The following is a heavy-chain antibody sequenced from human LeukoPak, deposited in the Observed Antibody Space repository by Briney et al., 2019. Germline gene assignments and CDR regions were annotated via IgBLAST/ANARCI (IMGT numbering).Heavy chain of an antibody. D-gene: IGHD1-26*01. CDR1: GFTFSSHG. V-gene: IGHV3-23*01. CDR2: IRGVGAST. Sequence: GRTLRPSCAASGFTFSSHGMSWGRQAPGKGLGWVSSIRGVGASTYYADSVTGRLTISTETSKITLYLQMDSMRADGTAVYYCARDQGGATSTWGQGELVTVSS. CDR3: ARDQGGATST. J-gene: IGHJ5*02.